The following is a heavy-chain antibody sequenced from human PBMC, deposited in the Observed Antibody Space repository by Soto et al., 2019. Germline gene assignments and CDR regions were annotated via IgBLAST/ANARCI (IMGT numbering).Heavy chain of an antibody. D-gene: IGHD3-22*01. V-gene: IGHV3-30*18. J-gene: IGHJ4*02. CDR3: AKDTYYYDENNYSVTTYYFDS. CDR2: ISYDGSKK. CDR1: GFTFSSYG. Sequence: GGSLRLSCAASGFTFSSYGIHWVRQAPGRGLEWVALISYDGSKKYFAESVKDRFTISRDNPNNILFLQMNSLKAEDTAVYYCAKDTYYYDENNYSVTTYYFDSWGQGTRVTVSS.